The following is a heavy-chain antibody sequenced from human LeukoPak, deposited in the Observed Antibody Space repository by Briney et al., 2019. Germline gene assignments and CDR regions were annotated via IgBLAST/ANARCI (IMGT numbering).Heavy chain of an antibody. J-gene: IGHJ4*02. D-gene: IGHD5-18*01. V-gene: IGHV4-59*01. CDR1: GGSINSYY. CDR3: AREEAMALDY. Sequence: SETLSLTCTVSGGSINSYYWNWIRQPPGKGLEWIGYIYYSGSTDYNPSLKSRVTISLDTSKNQFSLKLSSVTAADTAVYYCAREEAMALDYWGQGTLVTVSS. CDR2: IYYSGST.